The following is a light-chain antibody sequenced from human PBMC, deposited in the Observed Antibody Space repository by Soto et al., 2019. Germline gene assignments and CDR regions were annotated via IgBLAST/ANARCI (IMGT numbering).Light chain of an antibody. CDR1: SSDVGGYNY. CDR3: SSYAGSNNLI. J-gene: IGLJ1*01. CDR2: EVS. Sequence: QSARTQPPSASGSPGQSVTISCTGTSSDVGGYNYVSWYQQHPGKAPKLMIYEVSKRPSGVPDRFSGSKSGNTASLTVSGLQAEDEADYYCSSYAGSNNLIFGTGTKVTV. V-gene: IGLV2-8*01.